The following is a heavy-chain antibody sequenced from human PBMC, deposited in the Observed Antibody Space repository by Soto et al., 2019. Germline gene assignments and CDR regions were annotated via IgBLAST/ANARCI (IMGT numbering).Heavy chain of an antibody. J-gene: IGHJ5*02. Sequence: QVQLQESGPGLVKPSGTLSLTCAVSNGSITSGNWWSWVRQPPGKGLEWIGDIYQTGSTNYNPSLRSRVIISVDKSKNNFSLSLSSVTAADTAVYFCARVWGALAPIAGWFDPWGRGILVTVSS. CDR2: IYQTGST. CDR3: ARVWGALAPIAGWFDP. CDR1: NGSITSGNW. V-gene: IGHV4-4*02. D-gene: IGHD3-16*01.